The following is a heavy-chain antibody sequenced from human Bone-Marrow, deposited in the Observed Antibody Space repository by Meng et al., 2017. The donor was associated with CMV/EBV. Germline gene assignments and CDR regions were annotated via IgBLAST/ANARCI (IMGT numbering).Heavy chain of an antibody. CDR2: IYYSGST. CDR3: ARAYSNPFLSYYYYGMDV. Sequence: SETLSLTCTVSGGSISSYYWSWIRQPPGKGLEWIGYIYYSGSTNYNPSLKSRVTISVDTSKNQFSLKLSSVTAADTAVYYCARAYSNPFLSYYYYGMDVWGQGTTVTVSS. J-gene: IGHJ6*02. D-gene: IGHD4-11*01. V-gene: IGHV4-59*01. CDR1: GGSISSYY.